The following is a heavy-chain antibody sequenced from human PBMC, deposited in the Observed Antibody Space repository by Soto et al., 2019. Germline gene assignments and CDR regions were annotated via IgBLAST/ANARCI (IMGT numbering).Heavy chain of an antibody. J-gene: IGHJ6*02. V-gene: IGHV3-30*18. CDR2: ISYDGSNK. D-gene: IGHD6-19*01. CDR3: AKDALTVAGPQRGSLDV. CDR1: GFALRRKG. Sequence: GGSLRLSCAASGFALRRKGMHWVRQAPGRGLEWVAVISYDGSNKYYGDSVKGRFTISRDNSKHTVYLQMNSLRAEDTAVYYCAKDALTVAGPQRGSLDVWGQGTTVTVSS.